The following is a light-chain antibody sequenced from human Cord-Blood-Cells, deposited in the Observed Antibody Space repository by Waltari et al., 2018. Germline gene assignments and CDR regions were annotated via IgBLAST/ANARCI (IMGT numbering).Light chain of an antibody. Sequence: EIVLTQSPATLSLSPGERATLSCRASQSVSSYLAWYQQNPGQAPRLLIYDASNRATGIPARFSGSGSGTDFTLTISSLEPEDFAVYYCQQRSNSWTFGQGTKVEIK. CDR1: QSVSSY. J-gene: IGKJ1*01. CDR2: DAS. CDR3: QQRSNSWT. V-gene: IGKV3-11*01.